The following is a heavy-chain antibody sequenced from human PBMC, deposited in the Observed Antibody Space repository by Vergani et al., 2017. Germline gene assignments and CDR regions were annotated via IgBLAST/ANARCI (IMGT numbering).Heavy chain of an antibody. Sequence: QVQLQQWGGGLLKPSETLSLTCVVNGGSFTSYHWTWIRQSPGEGLEWVGHIDHTGRPDYNPSLKSRLTMSVNKSRNQFSLTLNSVTATDTAIYFCARVNTETNGHLYYYDYMDVWGQGTAVTVS. D-gene: IGHD4-11*01. J-gene: IGHJ6*03. CDR3: ARVNTETNGHLYYYDYMDV. CDR2: IDHTGRP. V-gene: IGHV4-34*01. CDR1: GGSFTSYH.